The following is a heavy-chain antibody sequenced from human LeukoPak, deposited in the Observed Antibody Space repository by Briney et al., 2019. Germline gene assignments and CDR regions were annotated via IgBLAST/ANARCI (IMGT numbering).Heavy chain of an antibody. CDR2: IYYSGST. D-gene: IGHD2-2*02. CDR1: GGSISSGGYY. Sequence: SETLSLTCTVSGGSISSGGYYWSWIRQHPGKGLEWIGYIYYSGSTYYNPSLKSRVTISVDTSKNQFSLKLSSVTAADTAVYYCARVADCSSTSCYRPRIDYWGQGTLVTVSS. V-gene: IGHV4-31*03. J-gene: IGHJ4*02. CDR3: ARVADCSSTSCYRPRIDY.